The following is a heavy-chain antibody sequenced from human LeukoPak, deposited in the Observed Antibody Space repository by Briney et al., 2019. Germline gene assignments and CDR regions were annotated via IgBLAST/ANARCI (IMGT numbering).Heavy chain of an antibody. CDR3: ASWARDTAMVTWAFDV. J-gene: IGHJ3*01. D-gene: IGHD5-18*01. Sequence: TLSLTCTVSLGSISRGGYYFSWIRQHPREGLGWIGCVYYSGTTYYHPSLTSRVAISVDTSKNQFSLKLSSVTAADTAVYYCASWARDTAMVTWAFDVWGQGTMVTVSS. CDR1: LGSISRGGYY. CDR2: VYYSGTT. V-gene: IGHV4-31*03.